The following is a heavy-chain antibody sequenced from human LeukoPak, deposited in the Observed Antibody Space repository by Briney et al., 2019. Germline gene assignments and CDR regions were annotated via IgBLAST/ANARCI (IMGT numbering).Heavy chain of an antibody. V-gene: IGHV1-2*02. CDR1: GYTFTSYD. CDR3: ERDPDNYYDSSGYQD. Sequence: ASVKVSCQASGYTFTSYDVNWVRQAPAQGRAWMEWINPNSGGTQYAPKFQTRATLTSETTISTAYMELMGLRSDDTAVYYRERDPDNYYDSSGYQDWGQGTLVTVSS. J-gene: IGHJ4*02. CDR2: INPNSGGT. D-gene: IGHD3-22*01.